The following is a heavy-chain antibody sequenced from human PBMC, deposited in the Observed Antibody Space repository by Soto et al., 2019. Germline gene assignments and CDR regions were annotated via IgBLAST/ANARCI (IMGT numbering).Heavy chain of an antibody. CDR1: GFTFDDYS. Sequence: EVQLVESGGGLVQPGRSLSLSCAASGFTFDDYSMHWVRQTPGKGLEWVSGITWNSGKIGYADSVKGRFTITRDKAKNSLYLQINSLRPEDTAWYDCAKDPWTGDWGYFELWGRGTLVTVSA. CDR3: AKDPWTGDWGYFEL. D-gene: IGHD7-27*01. CDR2: ITWNSGKI. J-gene: IGHJ2*01. V-gene: IGHV3-9*01.